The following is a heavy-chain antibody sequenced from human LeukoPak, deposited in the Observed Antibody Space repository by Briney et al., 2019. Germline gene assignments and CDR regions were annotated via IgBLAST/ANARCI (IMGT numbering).Heavy chain of an antibody. J-gene: IGHJ4*02. CDR2: IYTSGST. CDR3: ARTRYYYNSRSYGAPYYFDY. D-gene: IGHD3-10*01. CDR1: GVSISSYY. Sequence: PSETLSLTCTVSGVSISSYYWSWVRQPAGKGLEWIGRIYTSGSTNYNPSLKSRVTISVDTSKNQFSLKLSSVTAADTAVYYCARTRYYYNSRSYGAPYYFDYWGQGTLVTVSS. V-gene: IGHV4-4*07.